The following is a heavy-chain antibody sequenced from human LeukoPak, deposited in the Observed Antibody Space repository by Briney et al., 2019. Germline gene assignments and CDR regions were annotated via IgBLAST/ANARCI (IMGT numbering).Heavy chain of an antibody. CDR1: GLTSGIYA. V-gene: IGHV3-23*01. CDR2: FSGGGDS. CDR3: SRERRDYYASGAYAYPFEY. Sequence: PGGSLRLSCAASGLTSGIYAMSWVRQAPGKGLEWVSAFSGGGDSFYADSVRGRFSISADRSRNILYLQMNSLRAEDTAMYYCSRERRDYYASGAYAYPFEYWGQGTRVAVSS. J-gene: IGHJ4*02. D-gene: IGHD3-10*01.